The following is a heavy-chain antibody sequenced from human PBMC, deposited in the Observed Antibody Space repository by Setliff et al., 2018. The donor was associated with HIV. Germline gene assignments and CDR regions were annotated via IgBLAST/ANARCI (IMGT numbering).Heavy chain of an antibody. D-gene: IGHD2-15*01. V-gene: IGHV1-24*01. CDR1: GYTLSELS. CDR3: ATQRWLLPDY. Sequence: ASVKVSCKVYGYTLSELSIHWVRQAPGKGLEWMGYFDPQDGETKYAEKFQGRLTITADTSIDTAYMELISLTSEDTAVYYCATQRWLLPDYWGQGTLVTVSS. J-gene: IGHJ4*02. CDR2: FDPQDGET.